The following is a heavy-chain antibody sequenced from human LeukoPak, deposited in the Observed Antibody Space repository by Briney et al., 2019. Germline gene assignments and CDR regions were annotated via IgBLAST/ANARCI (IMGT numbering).Heavy chain of an antibody. Sequence: RGSLRLSCADSGVSFIISGMHWVRQAPGEGLEWVGFIRYDGSNKYYADSVKGRFTISRDNSKNTLYMQMKSLRAEDTAVYYCAKGGGYEAQYYYYYLDVWGKGTTVTISS. CDR2: IRYDGSNK. J-gene: IGHJ6*03. CDR3: AKGGGYEAQYYYYYLDV. V-gene: IGHV3-30*02. D-gene: IGHD5-12*01. CDR1: GVSFIISG.